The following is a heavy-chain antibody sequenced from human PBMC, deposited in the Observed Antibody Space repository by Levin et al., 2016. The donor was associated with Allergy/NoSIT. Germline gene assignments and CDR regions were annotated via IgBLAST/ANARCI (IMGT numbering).Heavy chain of an antibody. CDR3: AKVKSLAHLTLDH. Sequence: GESLKISCAASGIDFYYAWMAWVRQAPGKGLEWIGRIKSNPGGGAADYAAPVKGRFTISRDDSKDTIYLEMNGLKTDDTAMYYCAKVKSLAHLTLDHWGQGTLVTVSS. J-gene: IGHJ4*02. CDR1: GIDFYYAW. V-gene: IGHV3-15*01. D-gene: IGHD2/OR15-2a*01. CDR2: IKSNPGGGAA.